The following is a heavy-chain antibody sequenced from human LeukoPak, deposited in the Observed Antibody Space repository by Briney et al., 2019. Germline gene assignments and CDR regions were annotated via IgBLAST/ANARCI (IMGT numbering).Heavy chain of an antibody. CDR1: GFTFTDFY. J-gene: IGHJ4*02. D-gene: IGHD3-16*01. Sequence: GVSLRLSCAASGFTFTDFYMSWIRQAPGKGLEWVSYISISGTTIYYADSVKGRFTFSRDNAKNSLYLQMNSLRAEDTAVYYCARELRLGVGTDYWGQGTLVTVSS. CDR3: ARELRLGVGTDY. V-gene: IGHV3-11*01. CDR2: ISISGTTI.